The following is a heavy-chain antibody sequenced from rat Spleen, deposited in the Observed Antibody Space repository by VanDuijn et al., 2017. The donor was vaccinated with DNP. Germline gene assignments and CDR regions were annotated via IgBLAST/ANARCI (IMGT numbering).Heavy chain of an antibody. CDR3: ARLGYDGSYYYAMDA. V-gene: IGHV5S10*01. Sequence: EVQLVESGGGLVQPGRSLKLSCAASGFTFSDYNMAWVRQAPKKGLEWVATIIYDGSRTYYRDSVKGRFTISRDNPKSSLYLQMNSLKSEDTATYYCARLGYDGSYYYAMDAWGQGTSVTVSS. J-gene: IGHJ4*01. CDR2: IIYDGSRT. D-gene: IGHD1-12*02. CDR1: GFTFSDYN.